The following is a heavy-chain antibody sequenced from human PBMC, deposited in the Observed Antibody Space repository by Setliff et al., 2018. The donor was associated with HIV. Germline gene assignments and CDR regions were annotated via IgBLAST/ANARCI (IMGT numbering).Heavy chain of an antibody. D-gene: IGHD2-8*02. CDR3: ARLIHTGLLYFDY. V-gene: IGHV4-4*09. CDR1: GVSISGHF. J-gene: IGHJ4*02. Sequence: SETLSLTCFVSGVSISGHFWDWIRQPPGKGLEWIGYIYTSGTTEYNPSLDSRVTISVDTSRDQFFLNLRSVAAADTALYFCARLIHTGLLYFDYWGLGMLVTVSS. CDR2: IYTSGTT.